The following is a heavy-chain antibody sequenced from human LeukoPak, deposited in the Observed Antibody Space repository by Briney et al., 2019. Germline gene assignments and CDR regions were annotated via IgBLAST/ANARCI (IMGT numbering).Heavy chain of an antibody. Sequence: GGSLRLSCAASGFTFSSYAMSWVRQAPGKGLEWVSAISGSGGSTYYADSVKGRFTISRDNSKNTLYLQMNSLRAEDTAVYYCAIIDDYGDYGGYWGEGTLVTVSS. CDR2: ISGSGGST. J-gene: IGHJ4*02. CDR3: AIIDDYGDYGGY. CDR1: GFTFSSYA. D-gene: IGHD4-17*01. V-gene: IGHV3-23*01.